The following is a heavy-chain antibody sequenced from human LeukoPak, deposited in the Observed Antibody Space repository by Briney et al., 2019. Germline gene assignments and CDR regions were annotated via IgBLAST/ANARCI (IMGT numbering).Heavy chain of an antibody. Sequence: GGSLRLSCAASGFTFSSYGMDWVRQAPGKGLEWVAFIWYDGSNKYYADSVKGRFTISRDNSKNTLYLQMNSLRAEDTAVYYCARTYSSGWTGAFDIWGQGTMVTVSS. CDR3: ARTYSSGWTGAFDI. CDR1: GFTFSSYG. J-gene: IGHJ3*02. V-gene: IGHV3-33*01. CDR2: IWYDGSNK. D-gene: IGHD6-19*01.